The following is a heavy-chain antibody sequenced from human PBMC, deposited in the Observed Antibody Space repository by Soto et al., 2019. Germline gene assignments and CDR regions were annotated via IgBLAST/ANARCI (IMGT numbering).Heavy chain of an antibody. J-gene: IGHJ4*02. CDR2: ISSSSSYI. D-gene: IGHD6-19*01. CDR3: ANTGYSSGWYPFDY. CDR1: GFTFSSYS. V-gene: IGHV3-21*01. Sequence: GGSLRLSCAASGFTFSSYSMNWVRQAPGKGLEWVSSISSSSSYIYYADSVKGRFTISRDNAKNSLYLQMNSLRAEDTAAYYCANTGYSSGWYPFDYWGQGTLVTVSS.